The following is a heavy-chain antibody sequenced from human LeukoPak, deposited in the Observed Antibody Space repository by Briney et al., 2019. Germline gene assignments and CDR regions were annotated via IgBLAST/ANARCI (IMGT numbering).Heavy chain of an antibody. J-gene: IGHJ4*02. D-gene: IGHD6-19*01. CDR3: ARGLRSSGWSLFDY. CDR1: GFTVSSNY. CDR2: IYSGGST. Sequence: GGSLRLSCAASGFTVSSNYMSWVRQAPGKGLEWVSVIYSGGSTYYADSVKGRFTISRDNSMNTLYLQMNSLRAEDTAVYYCARGLRSSGWSLFDYWGQGTLVTVSS. V-gene: IGHV3-66*01.